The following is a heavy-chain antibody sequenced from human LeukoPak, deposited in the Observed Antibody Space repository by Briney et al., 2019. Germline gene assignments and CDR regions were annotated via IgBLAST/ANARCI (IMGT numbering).Heavy chain of an antibody. CDR3: ARDQFRIDAFDI. Sequence: GGSLRLSCAASRFSFSTYWMSWVRQAPGKGLEWVANIKQDGSEKYYVDSVKGRFTISRDNAKDSLYLEMNSLRAEDTAVYYCARDQFRIDAFDIWGQGTMVTVSS. J-gene: IGHJ3*02. D-gene: IGHD2-15*01. CDR1: RFSFSTYW. V-gene: IGHV3-7*01. CDR2: IKQDGSEK.